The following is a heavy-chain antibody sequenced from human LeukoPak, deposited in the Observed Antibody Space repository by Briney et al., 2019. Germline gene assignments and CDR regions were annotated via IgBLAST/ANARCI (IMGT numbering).Heavy chain of an antibody. J-gene: IGHJ6*03. CDR2: IYYSGST. D-gene: IGHD2-2*01. CDR1: GGSISSYY. Sequence: SETLSLTCTVSGGSISSYYWSWIRQPPGKGLEWIRYIYYSGSTNYNPSLKSRVTISVDTSKNQFYLKLSSVTAADTAVYYCARDQYCSSTSCYYYYMDVWGKGTTVTVSS. CDR3: ARDQYCSSTSCYYYYMDV. V-gene: IGHV4-59*01.